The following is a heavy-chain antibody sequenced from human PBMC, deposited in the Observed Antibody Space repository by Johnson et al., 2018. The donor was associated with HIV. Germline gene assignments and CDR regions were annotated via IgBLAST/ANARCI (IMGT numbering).Heavy chain of an antibody. CDR1: GFTVSSNY. Sequence: AQMVESGGGLVQPGGSLRLSCAASGFTVSSNYMSWVRQAPGKGLEWVSVIYSGGSTYYADSVKGRFTISRDNSKNTLYLQMNSLRAEDTAVYYCAREAYCSGGSCYDAFDIWGQGTMVTVSS. CDR3: AREAYCSGGSCYDAFDI. CDR2: IYSGGST. J-gene: IGHJ3*02. D-gene: IGHD2-15*01. V-gene: IGHV3-66*01.